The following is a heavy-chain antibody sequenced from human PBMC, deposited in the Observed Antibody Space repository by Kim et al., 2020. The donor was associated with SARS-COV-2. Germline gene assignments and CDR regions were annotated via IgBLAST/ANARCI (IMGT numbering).Heavy chain of an antibody. CDR3: ARARATSITIFGVVIVHNFDH. CDR2: IYYSGST. V-gene: IGHV4-30-4*01. Sequence: SETLSITCTVSGGSISSGDYYWSWIRQPPGKGLEWIGYIYYSGSTYYNPSLKSRVTISVDTSKNQFSLKLSSVTAADTAVYYWARARATSITIFGVVIVHNFDHWGQGTLVTVSS. D-gene: IGHD3-3*01. CDR1: GGSISSGDYY. J-gene: IGHJ4*02.